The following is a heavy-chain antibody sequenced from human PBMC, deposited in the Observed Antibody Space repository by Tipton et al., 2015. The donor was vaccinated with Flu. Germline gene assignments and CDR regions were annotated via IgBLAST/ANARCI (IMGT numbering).Heavy chain of an antibody. Sequence: QVQLVQSGAEVKKPGASVKVSCEASGYSFTSYYIHWVRQAPGQGLEWMGIINPSGGSTSYAQKFQGIVTMTRDTTTSTVYMDLSSLRSEDTAVYYCAREWFGELSRHYNYGMDVWGQGTTVTVSS. CDR3: AREWFGELSRHYNYGMDV. CDR1: GYSFTSYY. CDR2: INPSGGST. D-gene: IGHD3-10*01. J-gene: IGHJ6*02. V-gene: IGHV1-46*01.